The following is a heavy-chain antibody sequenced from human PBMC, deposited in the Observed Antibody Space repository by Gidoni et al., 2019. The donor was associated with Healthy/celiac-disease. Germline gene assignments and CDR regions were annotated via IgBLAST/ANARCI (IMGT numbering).Heavy chain of an antibody. Sequence: QVQLVQSGAEVKKPGSSVKVSCKASGGTFSSYTISWVRQAPGQGLEWMGRIIPILGIANYAQKFQGRVTITADKSTSTAYMELSSLRSEDTAVYYCASRSGSSSWTDAFDIWGQGTMVTVSS. CDR1: GGTFSSYT. V-gene: IGHV1-69*02. CDR3: ASRSGSSSWTDAFDI. J-gene: IGHJ3*02. D-gene: IGHD6-13*01. CDR2: IIPILGIA.